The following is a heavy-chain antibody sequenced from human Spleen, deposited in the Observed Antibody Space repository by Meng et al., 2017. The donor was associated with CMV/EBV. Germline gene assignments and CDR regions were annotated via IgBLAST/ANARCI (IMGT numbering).Heavy chain of an antibody. CDR3: ARDVEMATIWVGYFDL. D-gene: IGHD5-24*01. CDR2: INHSGST. J-gene: IGHJ2*01. V-gene: IGHV4-34*01. Sequence: SGTLSLTRAVYGVSFSGYHWSWIRQPPGKGLEWIGEINHSGSTNYNPSLKSRVTISVDTSKNQFSLKLSSVTAVDTAVYYCARDVEMATIWVGYFDLWGRGTLVTVSS. CDR1: GVSFSGYH.